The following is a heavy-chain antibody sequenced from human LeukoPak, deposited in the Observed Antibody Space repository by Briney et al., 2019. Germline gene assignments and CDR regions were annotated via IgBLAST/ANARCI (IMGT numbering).Heavy chain of an antibody. CDR3: ARDRSGPYYYLDY. J-gene: IGHJ4*02. V-gene: IGHV3-74*01. CDR2: INTDGSST. D-gene: IGHD1-26*01. Sequence: GGSLRLSCAASGFTFSSDWMHWVRQVPGKGLVWVPRINTDGSSTSYADSVKGRFTISRDNAKNTLYLQMNSLRIEDTAVYFCARDRSGPYYYLDYWGQGVLVTVSS. CDR1: GFTFSSDW.